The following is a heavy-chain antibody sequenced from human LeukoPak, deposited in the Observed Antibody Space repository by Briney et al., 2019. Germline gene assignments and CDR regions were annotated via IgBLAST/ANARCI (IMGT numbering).Heavy chain of an antibody. Sequence: GGSLRLSCAASGFTFSSYAMSWVRQAPGKGLGWVSAINPTGGSTYYADSVKGRFTISRDNSKNTLYLQMNSLRAEDTAVYFRASAGSHSYFDSWGPGTLVTVSS. D-gene: IGHD6-13*01. CDR3: ASAGSHSYFDS. CDR2: INPTGGST. CDR1: GFTFSSYA. J-gene: IGHJ4*02. V-gene: IGHV3-23*01.